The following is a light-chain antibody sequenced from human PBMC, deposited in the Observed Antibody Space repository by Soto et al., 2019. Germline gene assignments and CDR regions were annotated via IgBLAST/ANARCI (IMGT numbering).Light chain of an antibody. CDR1: QGIRND. CDR2: AAS. J-gene: IGKJ4*01. V-gene: IGKV1-17*01. CDR3: LQHNSYPLT. Sequence: DIQMTQSPSSLSASVGDRVTISCRASQGIRNDLGWYQQTQGKPPKSLIYAASSLQSGVPSRFRGSGSGTEFTLTLSRLQPEDFETYYCLQHNSYPLTFGGGTKVDIK.